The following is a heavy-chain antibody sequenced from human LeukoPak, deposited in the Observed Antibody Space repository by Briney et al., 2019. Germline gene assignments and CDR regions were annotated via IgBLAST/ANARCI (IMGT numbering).Heavy chain of an antibody. CDR1: GFTFSSYW. D-gene: IGHD3-22*01. CDR2: INSDGSST. Sequence: PGGSLRLSCAASGFTFSSYWMHWVRQAPGKGLVWVSRINSDGSSTSYADSVKGRFTISRDNAKNTLYLQMNSLRAEDTAVYYCAREYYYDGGLFDYWGQGTLVTVSS. J-gene: IGHJ4*02. CDR3: AREYYYDGGLFDY. V-gene: IGHV3-74*01.